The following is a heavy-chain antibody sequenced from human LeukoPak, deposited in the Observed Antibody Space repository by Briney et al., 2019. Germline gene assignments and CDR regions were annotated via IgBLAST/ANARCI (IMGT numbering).Heavy chain of an antibody. J-gene: IGHJ6*03. Sequence: PSETLSLTCTVSGGSISSSSYYWGWIRQPPGKGLEWIGSIYYSGSTYYNPSLKSRVTISVDTSKNQFSLKLSSVTAADTAVYYCARTYGSGSYYMDVWGKGTTLTISS. D-gene: IGHD3-10*01. CDR2: IYYSGST. CDR1: GGSISSSSYY. CDR3: ARTYGSGSYYMDV. V-gene: IGHV4-39*07.